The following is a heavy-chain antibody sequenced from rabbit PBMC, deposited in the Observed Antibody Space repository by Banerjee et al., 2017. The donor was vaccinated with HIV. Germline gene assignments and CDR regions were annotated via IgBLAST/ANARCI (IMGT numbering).Heavy chain of an antibody. D-gene: IGHD4-1*01. CDR3: ARGGIYIGGWGWYFNL. J-gene: IGHJ4*01. V-gene: IGHV1S40*01. CDR2: IYAGSSGST. Sequence: QSLEESGGDLVKPGASLTLTCTASGFSFSSSYYMCWVRQAPGKGLEWIACIYAGSSGSTYYASWAKGRFTISKTSSTTVTLQMTSLTAADTATYFCARGGIYIGGWGWYFNLWGPGTLVTVS. CDR1: GFSFSSSYY.